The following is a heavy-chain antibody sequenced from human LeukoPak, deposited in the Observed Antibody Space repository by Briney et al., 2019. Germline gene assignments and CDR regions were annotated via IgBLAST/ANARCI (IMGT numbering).Heavy chain of an antibody. V-gene: IGHV3-74*01. Sequence: GGSLRLSCAASGFTFTTYWMHWARQAPGKGLVWVSHINSNGSITSYADSVKGRFTISRDNAKNTLYLQMNSLRAEDTAVYYCARDAVDTANAVWGQGTTVTVSS. CDR3: ARDAVDTANAV. CDR1: GFTFTTYW. J-gene: IGHJ6*02. CDR2: INSNGSIT. D-gene: IGHD5-18*01.